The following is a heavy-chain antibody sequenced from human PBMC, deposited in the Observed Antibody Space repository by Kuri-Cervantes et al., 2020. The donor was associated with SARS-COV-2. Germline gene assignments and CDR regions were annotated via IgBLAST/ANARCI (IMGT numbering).Heavy chain of an antibody. D-gene: IGHD3-9*01. J-gene: IGHJ4*02. CDR2: IYFSGST. CDR3: GRQASDWHIDY. V-gene: IGHV4-39*01. CDR1: GGSISSSGHY. Sequence: ESLKISFSVSGGSISSSGHYWGWVRQPPGKGLEWIGSIYFSGSTYYTPSLKSRVTISVDTSKNQFSLKLTSVTATDTAVYYCGRQASDWHIDYWGQGTLVTVSS.